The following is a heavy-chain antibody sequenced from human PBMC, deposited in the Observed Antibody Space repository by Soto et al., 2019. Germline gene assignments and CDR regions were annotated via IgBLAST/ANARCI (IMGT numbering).Heavy chain of an antibody. J-gene: IGHJ4*02. CDR2: ISAYNGNT. CDR1: GYTFTSYG. D-gene: IGHD2-15*01. CDR3: AILAYCSGGRCCSKIIDY. Sequence: QVQLVQSGAEVKKPGASVKVSCKASGYTFTSYGISWVRQAPGHGLEWMGWISAYNGNTNYAQKLQGRVTMTTDTSTSTDYMELRSLRSDDTAVYYCAILAYCSGGRCCSKIIDYWGQGTLVTVSS. V-gene: IGHV1-18*04.